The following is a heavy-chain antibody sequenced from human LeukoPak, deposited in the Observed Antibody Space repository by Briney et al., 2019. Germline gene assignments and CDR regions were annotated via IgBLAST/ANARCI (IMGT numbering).Heavy chain of an antibody. D-gene: IGHD2-15*01. J-gene: IGHJ4*02. CDR3: AGVRYIVVVVAAGLVKGGGPIRY. V-gene: IGHV3-30-3*01. CDR1: GFTFSSYA. Sequence: GGSLRLSCAASGFTFSSYAMHWVRQAPGKGLEWVAVISYDGSNKYYADSVKGRFTISRDNSKNTLYLQMNSLRAEDTAVYYCAGVRYIVVVVAAGLVKGGGPIRYWGQGTLVTVSS. CDR2: ISYDGSNK.